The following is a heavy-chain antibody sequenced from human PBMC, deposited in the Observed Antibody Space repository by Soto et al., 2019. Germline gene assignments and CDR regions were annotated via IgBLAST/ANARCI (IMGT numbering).Heavy chain of an antibody. CDR3: ARERGFGPDNVVVVDAEGIQLWPTFDY. J-gene: IGHJ4*02. D-gene: IGHD2-15*01. V-gene: IGHV1-69*01. Sequence: QVPLVQSGAEVKKPGSSVKVSCKASGGTFSSYAISWVRHAPGKGLEWMGGIIPIFGTANYAQKFQGRVTISADASTSTDYIELSSLRSEDTAADYCARERGFGPDNVVVVDAEGIQLWPTFDYWGQVTLVTVSA. CDR2: IIPIFGTA. CDR1: GGTFSSYA.